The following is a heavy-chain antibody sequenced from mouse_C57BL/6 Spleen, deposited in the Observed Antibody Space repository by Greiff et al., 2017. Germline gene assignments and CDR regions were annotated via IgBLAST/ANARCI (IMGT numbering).Heavy chain of an antibody. CDR3: ARSTTTVVATKDFDV. V-gene: IGHV1-50*01. CDR1: GYTFTSYW. D-gene: IGHD1-1*01. Sequence: QVQLKQPGAELVKPGASVKLSCKASGYTFTSYWMQWVKQRPGQGLEWIGEIDPSDSYTNYNQKFKGKATLTVDTSSSTAYMQLSSLTSEDSAVYYCARSTTTVVATKDFDVWGTGTTVTVSS. J-gene: IGHJ1*03. CDR2: IDPSDSYT.